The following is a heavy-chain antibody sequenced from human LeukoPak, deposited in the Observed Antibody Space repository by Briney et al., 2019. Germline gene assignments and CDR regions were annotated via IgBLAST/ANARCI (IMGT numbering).Heavy chain of an antibody. J-gene: IGHJ4*02. V-gene: IGHV3-15*01. CDR3: IRRLYCTSTTCYSY. CDR1: GFTFSNAW. Sequence: PGGSLRLSCAASGFTFSNAWMSWVRQAPGKGLEWVGRIKSKSDGGTTDYAAPVKGRFTISRDDSKNTLYLQMNSLKTEDTAVYNCIRRLYCTSTTCYSYWGQGTLVTVSS. D-gene: IGHD2-2*02. CDR2: IKSKSDGGTT.